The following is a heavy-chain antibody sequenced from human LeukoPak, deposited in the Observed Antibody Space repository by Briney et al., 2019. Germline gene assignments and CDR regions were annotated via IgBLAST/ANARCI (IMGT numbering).Heavy chain of an antibody. D-gene: IGHD6-13*01. Sequence: ASVKVSCTASGYTFTSYDINWVRQATGQGLEWMGWMNPDSGNTGYAQKFQGRVTITRNTSISTAYMELSSLRSEDTAVYYCARRAAAGPYYYYYYMDVWGKGTTVTVSS. CDR2: MNPDSGNT. CDR1: GYTFTSYD. J-gene: IGHJ6*03. V-gene: IGHV1-8*03. CDR3: ARRAAAGPYYYYYYMDV.